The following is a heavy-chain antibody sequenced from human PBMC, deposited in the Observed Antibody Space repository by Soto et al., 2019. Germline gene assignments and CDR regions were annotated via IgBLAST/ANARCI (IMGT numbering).Heavy chain of an antibody. V-gene: IGHV2-5*02. CDR3: AHRLGRGDFDY. CDR1: GFSLSTSGVG. CDR2: IYWDDDK. Sequence: QITLKESGPTLVKPTQTLTLTCTFSGFSLSTSGVGVGWIRQPPGKALEWLALIYWDDDKRYSPSLKSRLTNTKDTSKNHVVLTMTNMDSVDTATYYCAHRLGRGDFDYWGQGTLVTVSS. J-gene: IGHJ4*02. D-gene: IGHD1-26*01.